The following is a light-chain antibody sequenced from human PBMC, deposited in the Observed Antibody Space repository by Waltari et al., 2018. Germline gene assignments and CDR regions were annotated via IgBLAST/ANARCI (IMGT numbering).Light chain of an antibody. V-gene: IGLV2-23*02. CDR3: CSYAGRGTYV. J-gene: IGLJ1*01. Sequence: QSALTQPASVSGTPGPSTTISCPCTPRDVGNYDLFSWYQQHPGKAPKLLICEVIKRPSGVSSRFSGSKSGNTASLTISGLQAEDEADYYCCSYAGRGTYVFGSGTKVTVL. CDR2: EVI. CDR1: PRDVGNYDL.